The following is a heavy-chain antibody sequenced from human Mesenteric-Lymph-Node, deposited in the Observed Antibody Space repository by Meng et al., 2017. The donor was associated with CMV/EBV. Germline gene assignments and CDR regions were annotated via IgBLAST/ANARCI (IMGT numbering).Heavy chain of an antibody. J-gene: IGHJ4*02. Sequence: GESLKISCAASGFTFSNYAIHWVRQPPGKGLEWVAAVSYGGGNKYYADSVMGRFTISSDDSKNTLYLQMDSLRAEDMAVYYCARDREPYCSGGSCYPPDYWGQGTLVTVSS. D-gene: IGHD2-15*01. CDR1: GFTFSNYA. CDR3: ARDREPYCSGGSCYPPDY. CDR2: VSYGGGNK. V-gene: IGHV3-30-3*01.